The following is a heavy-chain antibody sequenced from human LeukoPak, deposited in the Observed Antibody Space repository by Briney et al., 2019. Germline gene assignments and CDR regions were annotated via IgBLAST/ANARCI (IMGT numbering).Heavy chain of an antibody. CDR1: GGTFSSYA. D-gene: IGHD3-10*01. V-gene: IGHV1-69*05. CDR2: IIPIFGSA. Sequence: GASVKVSCKASGGTFSSYAISWVRQAPGQGLEWMGGIIPIFGSANYAQKFQGRVTITTDESTSTACMELSSLRSEDTAVYYCARDNNPWFRELGVFDYWGQGTLVTVSS. CDR3: ARDNNPWFRELGVFDY. J-gene: IGHJ4*02.